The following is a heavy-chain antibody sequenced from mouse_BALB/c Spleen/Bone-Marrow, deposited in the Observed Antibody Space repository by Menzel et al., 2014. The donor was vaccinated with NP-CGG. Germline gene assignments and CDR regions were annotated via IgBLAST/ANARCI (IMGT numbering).Heavy chain of an antibody. CDR2: INPRNGGT. J-gene: IGHJ3*01. Sequence: VKLMESGAELVKPGASVKLSCKASGYTFTNYYMYWVKQRPGQGLEWIGEINPRNGGTNFNEKFKSKATLTVDKLSRTAYMQLSSLTSEDSAVYYCTRFWDEAYWGQGTLVTVSS. CDR1: GYTFTNYY. D-gene: IGHD4-1*01. CDR3: TRFWDEAY. V-gene: IGHV1S81*02.